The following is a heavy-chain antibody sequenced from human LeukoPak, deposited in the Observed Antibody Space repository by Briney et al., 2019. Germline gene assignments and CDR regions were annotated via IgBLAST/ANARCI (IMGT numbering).Heavy chain of an antibody. CDR1: GFTFSSYE. Sequence: GGSLGLSCAASGFTFSSYEMNWVRQAPGKGLEWVSYISSSGSTIYYADSVKGRFTISRDNAKNSLYLQMNSLRAEDTAVYYCARDLKWELLRLWYYYGMDVWGQGTTVTVSS. D-gene: IGHD1-26*01. J-gene: IGHJ6*02. CDR3: ARDLKWELLRLWYYYGMDV. CDR2: ISSSGSTI. V-gene: IGHV3-48*03.